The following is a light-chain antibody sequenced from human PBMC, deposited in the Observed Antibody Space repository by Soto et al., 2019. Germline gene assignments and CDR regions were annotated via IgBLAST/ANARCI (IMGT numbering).Light chain of an antibody. V-gene: IGLV2-14*01. J-gene: IGLJ2*01. CDR3: SSYTSVTTVV. CDR2: EVT. Sequence: QSVLTQPASVSGSPGQSITISCTGTSSDIGGYNYVSWYQQHPGKVPKLMIYEVTYRPSGVSNRFSGSKSCNTASLTISGLQAEDEADYYCSSYTSVTTVVFGGGTKLTVL. CDR1: SSDIGGYNY.